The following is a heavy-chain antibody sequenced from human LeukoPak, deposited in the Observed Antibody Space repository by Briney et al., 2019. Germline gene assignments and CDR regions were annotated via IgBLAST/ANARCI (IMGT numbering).Heavy chain of an antibody. Sequence: GGSLRLSCAASGFTFSSYAMSWVRQAPGKGLEWVSTISGSGGGTYYADSAKGRFTISRDNSKNTLYLQMNSLRAEDTAVYYCAKESDYYGSGSRQNWFDPWGQGTLVTVSS. J-gene: IGHJ5*02. CDR3: AKESDYYGSGSRQNWFDP. CDR2: ISGSGGGT. D-gene: IGHD3-10*01. CDR1: GFTFSSYA. V-gene: IGHV3-23*01.